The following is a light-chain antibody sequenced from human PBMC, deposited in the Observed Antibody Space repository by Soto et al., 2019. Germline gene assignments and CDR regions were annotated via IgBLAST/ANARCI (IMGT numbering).Light chain of an antibody. CDR2: GAS. Sequence: EIVLTQSPGTLSFSPGERATLSCRASQSVSSNSLAWYQQIPGQAPRLLICGASSRATGIPDRFSGSGSGTDFTLTITRLEPEDFAVYYCQQYGTSPPITFGQGTRLE. CDR3: QQYGTSPPIT. V-gene: IGKV3-20*01. J-gene: IGKJ5*01. CDR1: QSVSSNS.